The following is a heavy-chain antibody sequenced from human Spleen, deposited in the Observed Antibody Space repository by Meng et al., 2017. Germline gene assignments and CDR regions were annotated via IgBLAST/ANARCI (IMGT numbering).Heavy chain of an antibody. CDR2: IWYDGSNK. J-gene: IGHJ4*02. CDR3: ARDAGGSGWYVYFDY. D-gene: IGHD6-19*01. Sequence: GESCGGVVQSGRSLRLSCAASGFTFSSYGMHWVRQAPGKGLEWVAVIWYDGSNKYYADSVKGRFTISRDNSKNTLYLQMNSLRAEDTAVYYCARDAGGSGWYVYFDYWGQGTLVTVSS. CDR1: GFTFSSYG. V-gene: IGHV3-33*01.